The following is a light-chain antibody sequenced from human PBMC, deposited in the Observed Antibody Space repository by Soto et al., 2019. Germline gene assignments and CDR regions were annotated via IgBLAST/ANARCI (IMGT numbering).Light chain of an antibody. CDR3: CSYADSSTYV. Sequence: SSDVGNYNLVSWYPQHPGKAPKLIIYEDTKRPSGVSNRFSGSKSGNTASLTISGLQAEDGADYYCCSYADSSTYVFGTGTKVTVL. CDR1: SSDVGNYNL. V-gene: IGLV2-23*01. J-gene: IGLJ1*01. CDR2: EDT.